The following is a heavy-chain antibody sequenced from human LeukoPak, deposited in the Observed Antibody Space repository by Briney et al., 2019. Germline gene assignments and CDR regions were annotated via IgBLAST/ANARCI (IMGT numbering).Heavy chain of an antibody. CDR3: ARGTYQLLFDYYGMDV. D-gene: IGHD2-2*01. Sequence: SETLSLTCAVYGGSFSGYYWSWIRQPPGKGLEWIGEINHSGSTNYNPSLKSRVTISVDTSKNQFSLKLSSVTAADTAVYYCARGTYQLLFDYYGMDVWGQGTTVTVSS. J-gene: IGHJ6*02. V-gene: IGHV4-34*01. CDR1: GGSFSGYY. CDR2: INHSGST.